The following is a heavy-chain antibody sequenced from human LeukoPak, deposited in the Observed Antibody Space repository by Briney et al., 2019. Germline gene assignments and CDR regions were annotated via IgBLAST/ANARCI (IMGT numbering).Heavy chain of an antibody. CDR1: GFALSSHW. CDR2: VNRDGSET. CDR3: ARVRTVTPYYGMDV. Sequence: PGGSLRLSCAASGFALSSHWMTWVRQVPGRGPEWVANVNRDGSETYYLDSVKGRFTISKDNAKNSLYLQMNSLRAEDTAVYYCARVRTVTPYYGMDVWGPGTTVTVSS. J-gene: IGHJ6*02. V-gene: IGHV3-7*03. D-gene: IGHD4-17*01.